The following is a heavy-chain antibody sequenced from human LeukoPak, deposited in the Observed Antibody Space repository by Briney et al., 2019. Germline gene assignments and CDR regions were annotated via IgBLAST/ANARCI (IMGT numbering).Heavy chain of an antibody. CDR1: GFTFSSYA. CDR3: ARDVGFGVVSYYYGMGV. CDR2: IYYSGST. Sequence: GSLRLSCAASGFTFSSYAMYWVRRTPGKGLEWIGYIYYSGSTNYNPSLKSQVTISVDTSKNQFSLKLSSVTAADTAAYYCARDVGFGVVSYYYGMGVWGQGTTVTVSS. D-gene: IGHD3-3*01. J-gene: IGHJ6*02. V-gene: IGHV4-59*01.